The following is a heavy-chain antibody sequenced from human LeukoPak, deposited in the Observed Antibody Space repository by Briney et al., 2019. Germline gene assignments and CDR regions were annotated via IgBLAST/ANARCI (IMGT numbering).Heavy chain of an antibody. D-gene: IGHD5-12*01. Sequence: ASVKVSCKASGGTFSSYAISWVRQAPGQGLEWMGIINPSGGSTSYAQKFQGRVTMTRDTSTSTVYMELSSLRSEDTAVYYCARELSGYDPEEGDWGQGTLVTVSS. V-gene: IGHV1-46*01. CDR3: ARELSGYDPEEGD. J-gene: IGHJ4*02. CDR2: INPSGGST. CDR1: GGTFSSYA.